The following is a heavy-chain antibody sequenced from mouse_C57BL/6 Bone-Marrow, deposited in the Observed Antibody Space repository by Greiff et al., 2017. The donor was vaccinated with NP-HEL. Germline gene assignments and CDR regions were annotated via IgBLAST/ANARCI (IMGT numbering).Heavy chain of an antibody. Sequence: EVQLQQSGPELVKPGASVKISCKASGYSFTDYNMNWVKQSNGKSLEWSGVINPNYGTTSYNQKFKGKATLTVDQSSSTAYMQLNSLTSEDSAFYYCASPITTVVAPFAYWGQGTLVTVSA. CDR2: INPNYGTT. J-gene: IGHJ3*01. V-gene: IGHV1-39*01. CDR3: ASPITTVVAPFAY. D-gene: IGHD1-1*01. CDR1: GYSFTDYN.